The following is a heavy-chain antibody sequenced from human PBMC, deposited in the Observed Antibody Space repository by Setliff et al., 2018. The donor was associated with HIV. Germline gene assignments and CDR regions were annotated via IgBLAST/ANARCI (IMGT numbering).Heavy chain of an antibody. Sequence: KPSETLSLTCTVSGGSISSHYWSWIRQPPGKGLEWIGSIYYSGSTNYNPSLKSRVTISVDTSKNQFSLKLSSVTAADTAVYYCARRSGWSLDYWGQGTLVTVSS. V-gene: IGHV4-59*11. CDR2: IYYSGST. J-gene: IGHJ4*02. CDR1: GGSISSHY. CDR3: ARRSGWSLDY. D-gene: IGHD6-19*01.